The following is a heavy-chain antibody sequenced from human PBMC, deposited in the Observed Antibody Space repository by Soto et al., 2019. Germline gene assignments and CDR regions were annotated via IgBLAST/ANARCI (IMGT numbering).Heavy chain of an antibody. Sequence: GGSLRLSCAASGFTFSTYALSWVRQAPGKGLEWVSAISANGQGIYYADSVRGRFTISRDNSKNTIFLHMDSLSAEDTAVYYCAKARNYPRDQFHYWGQGTLVTVSS. V-gene: IGHV3-23*01. D-gene: IGHD1-7*01. J-gene: IGHJ4*02. CDR1: GFTFSTYA. CDR2: ISANGQGI. CDR3: AKARNYPRDQFHY.